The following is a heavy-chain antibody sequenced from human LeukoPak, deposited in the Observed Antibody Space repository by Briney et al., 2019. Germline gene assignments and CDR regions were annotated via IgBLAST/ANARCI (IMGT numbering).Heavy chain of an antibody. CDR3: AKDPELCDSSGYLLDY. CDR1: GFTFSSYA. V-gene: IGHV3-23*01. J-gene: IGHJ4*02. Sequence: GGSLRLSCAASGFTFSSYAMSWVRQAPGKGLEWVSAISGSGGSTYYADSVKGRFTISRDNSKNTLYLQMNSLRAEDTAVYYCAKDPELCDSSGYLLDYWGQGTLVTVSS. CDR2: ISGSGGST. D-gene: IGHD3-22*01.